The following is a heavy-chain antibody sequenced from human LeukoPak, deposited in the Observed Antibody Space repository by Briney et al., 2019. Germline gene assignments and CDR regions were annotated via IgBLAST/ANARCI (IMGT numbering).Heavy chain of an antibody. J-gene: IGHJ4*02. CDR1: GESFSGYY. CDR3: ARALTHCGGDCYNFDY. Sequence: SETLSLTCAVYGESFSGYYWSWIRQPPEEGLEWIGEINHGGITNYNPSLKSRVTISADTSKNQFSLRLTSVTAADVAVYYCARALTHCGGDCYNFDYWGQGTLVTVFS. D-gene: IGHD2-21*02. CDR2: INHGGIT. V-gene: IGHV4-34*01.